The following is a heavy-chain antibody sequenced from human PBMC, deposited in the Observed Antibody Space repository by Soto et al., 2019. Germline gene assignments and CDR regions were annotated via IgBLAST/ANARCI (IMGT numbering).Heavy chain of an antibody. CDR2: VHYTGST. Sequence: SETLSLTCTVSGGSISTYYWSWVRQPPGKGLEWIGNVHYTGSTNRNPSLKNGVTISVATSKNQFSLKLSSVTAADTAVYYCARAGSSGWFLDHWGQGARVT. V-gene: IGHV4-59*01. D-gene: IGHD6-19*01. CDR3: ARAGSSGWFLDH. J-gene: IGHJ4*02. CDR1: GGSISTYY.